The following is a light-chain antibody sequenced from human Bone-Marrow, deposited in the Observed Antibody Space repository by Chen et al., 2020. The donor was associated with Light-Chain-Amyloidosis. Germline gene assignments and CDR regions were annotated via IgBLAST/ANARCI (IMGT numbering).Light chain of an antibody. CDR2: DAS. V-gene: IGKV3-11*01. J-gene: IGKJ4*01. Sequence: EIVLTQSPATLSLSPGERATLSCRASQSVSSYLAWYQQKPGKAPRLLIYDASNRATGIPARFSGSGSWTDFTLTISSLEPEDFAVYYCQQRSNWPPTFGGGTKVEIK. CDR3: QQRSNWPPT. CDR1: QSVSSY.